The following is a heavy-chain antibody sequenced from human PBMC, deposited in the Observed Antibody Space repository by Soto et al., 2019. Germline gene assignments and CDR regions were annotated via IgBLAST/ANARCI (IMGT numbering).Heavy chain of an antibody. Sequence: PGGSLRLSCAASGFTVNSNYMHWVRQAPGKGLEWVSVFYSGGSRYYADSVKGRFTISRDDFKNTLYLQMNSLRAEDTAVYYCARDSYDISTGYRDSFDCRGQGTLVTVSS. J-gene: IGHJ4*02. CDR2: FYSGGSR. V-gene: IGHV3-66*01. CDR3: ARDSYDISTGYRDSFDC. CDR1: GFTVNSNY. D-gene: IGHD3-9*01.